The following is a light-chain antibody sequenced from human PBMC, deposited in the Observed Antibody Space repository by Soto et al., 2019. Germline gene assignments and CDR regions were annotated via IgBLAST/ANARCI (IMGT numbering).Light chain of an antibody. CDR3: QQRSNWPPNT. CDR1: QSVSSY. J-gene: IGKJ5*01. Sequence: EIVVTRSPATLSLSPGERATLSCRASQSVSSYLAWYQQKPGQAPRLLIYDASNRATGIPARFSGSGSGTDFTLTISSLEPEDFAVYYCQQRSNWPPNTFGQGTRLEIK. CDR2: DAS. V-gene: IGKV3-11*01.